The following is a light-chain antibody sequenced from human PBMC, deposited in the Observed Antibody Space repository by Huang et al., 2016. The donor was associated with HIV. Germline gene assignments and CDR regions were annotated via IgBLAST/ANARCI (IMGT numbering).Light chain of an antibody. Sequence: ETVMTQSPATLSVSPGERATLSCRASQSVRDNLAWYQQRPGQAPRLLIYGASNRAAGIPARFIGNGSATEFTLTISSLQSDDFAVYYCHQYNNWPPEWTFAQGTRVDIK. CDR3: HQYNNWPPEWT. CDR1: QSVRDN. J-gene: IGKJ1*01. CDR2: GAS. V-gene: IGKV3-15*01.